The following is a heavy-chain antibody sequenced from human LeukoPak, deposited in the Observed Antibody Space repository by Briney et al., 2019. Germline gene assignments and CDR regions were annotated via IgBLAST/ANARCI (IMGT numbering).Heavy chain of an antibody. J-gene: IGHJ4*02. CDR3: ARDVDY. V-gene: IGHV4-38-2*02. CDR1: GYSISSGYF. Sequence: PSETLSLTCTVSGYSISSGYFWGWFRQPPGKGLEWIGTIHHSGSTYYNPSLKSRLIISVDTSKNQFSLKLTSVTAADTAIYYCARDVDYWGQGTLVTVSS. CDR2: IHHSGST.